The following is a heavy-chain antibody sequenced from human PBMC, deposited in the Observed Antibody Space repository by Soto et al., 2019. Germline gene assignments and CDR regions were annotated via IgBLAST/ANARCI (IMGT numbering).Heavy chain of an antibody. J-gene: IGHJ6*02. D-gene: IGHD3-3*01. Sequence: PGGSLRLSCAASGFTFDDYTMHWVRQAPGKGLEWVSLISWDGGSTYYADSVKGRFTISRDNSKNSLYLQMNSLRTEDTALYYCAKDIGYDFWSGYPDYYYYYGMDVWGQGTTVTVSS. CDR3: AKDIGYDFWSGYPDYYYYYGMDV. CDR2: ISWDGGST. V-gene: IGHV3-43*01. CDR1: GFTFDDYT.